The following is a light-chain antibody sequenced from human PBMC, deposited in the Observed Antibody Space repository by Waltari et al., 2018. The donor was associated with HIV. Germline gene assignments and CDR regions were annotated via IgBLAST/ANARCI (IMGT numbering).Light chain of an antibody. J-gene: IGLJ6*01. CDR1: SNDIGPYNY. CDR2: EVN. V-gene: IGLV2-8*01. Sequence: QSALTQPPAASGPPGQSVTISCTGTSNDIGPYNYATWYQQHPGQAPRLFVYEVNERPSGVPGRFSGSKSGNTATLTVSGLQAGDEADYYCSAWAGHGDHLLFGGGTKVTVL. CDR3: SAWAGHGDHLL.